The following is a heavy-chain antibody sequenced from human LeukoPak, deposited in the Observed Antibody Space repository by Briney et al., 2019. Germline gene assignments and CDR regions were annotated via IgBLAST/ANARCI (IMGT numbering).Heavy chain of an antibody. CDR3: ARVADYYVSGHFDY. Sequence: GGSLRLSCAASGFTVSGNYMIWVRQTPGKRLEWVSLVYSGGNTYYTDSVKGRFTISRDNSENTLYLQMNSLRTEDTAVYYCARVADYYVSGHFDYWGQGTLVTVSS. CDR1: GFTVSGNY. D-gene: IGHD3-10*01. CDR2: VYSGGNT. V-gene: IGHV3-53*01. J-gene: IGHJ4*02.